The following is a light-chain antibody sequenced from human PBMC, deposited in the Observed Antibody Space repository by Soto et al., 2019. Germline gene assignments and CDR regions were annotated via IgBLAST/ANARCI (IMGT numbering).Light chain of an antibody. CDR3: SSYAGSNIHYA. Sequence: QSVLTQPPSASGSPGQSVTISCTGTSSDVGGYNYVSWYQQHPGKAPKLMIFEVTKRPSGVPDRFSGSKSGNTASPTVSGLQAEDVADYYCSSYAGSNIHYAFGTGTKVTVL. V-gene: IGLV2-8*01. CDR2: EVT. CDR1: SSDVGGYNY. J-gene: IGLJ1*01.